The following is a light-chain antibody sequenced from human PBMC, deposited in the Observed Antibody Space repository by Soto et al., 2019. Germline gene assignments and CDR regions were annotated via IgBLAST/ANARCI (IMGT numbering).Light chain of an antibody. CDR2: DVS. J-gene: IGLJ2*01. CDR1: GSDVGGYNY. V-gene: IGLV2-14*01. Sequence: QSALTQPASVSGSPGQSITISCTGTGSDVGGYNYVSWYQQHPGKAPKLMIYDVSNRPSGVSNRFSGSKSGNTASLTISGRQAEDEADYSCSSYTSSSALVVFGGGTKLTVL. CDR3: SSYTSSSALVV.